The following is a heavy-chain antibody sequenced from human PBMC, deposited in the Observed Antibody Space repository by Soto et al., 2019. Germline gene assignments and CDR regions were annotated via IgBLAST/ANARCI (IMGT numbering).Heavy chain of an antibody. CDR2: MYHSGIT. CDR3: ARSMYSTSAQLYYGMDV. CDR1: GGSITSSSYY. V-gene: IGHV4-39*07. Sequence: LPETLSLTCTVSGGSITSSSYYWGWIRQPPGKGLEWIGSMYHSGITYYNLSLKSRVTISVDTSKNQLSLKLSSATAADTAVYYCARSMYSTSAQLYYGMDVWGQGTTVTVSS. D-gene: IGHD6-6*01. J-gene: IGHJ6*02.